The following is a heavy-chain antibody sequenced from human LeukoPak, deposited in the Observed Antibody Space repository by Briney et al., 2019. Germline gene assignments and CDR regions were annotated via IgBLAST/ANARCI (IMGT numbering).Heavy chain of an antibody. CDR1: GGSISSGGYY. CDR2: IYHSGST. Sequence: SETLSLTCTVSGGSISSGGYYWSWIRQPPGKGLEWIGYIYHSGSTYYNPSLKSRVTISVDRSKNQFSLKLSSVTAADTAVYYCARDSLRGGGSSQGGYWGQGTLVTVSS. D-gene: IGHD3-16*01. V-gene: IGHV4-30-2*01. CDR3: ARDSLRGGGSSQGGY. J-gene: IGHJ4*02.